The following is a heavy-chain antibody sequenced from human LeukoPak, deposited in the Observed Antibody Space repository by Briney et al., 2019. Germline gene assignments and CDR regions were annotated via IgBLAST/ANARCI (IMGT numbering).Heavy chain of an antibody. CDR1: GGSISSYY. CDR3: ARVEVAAAGFWDY. CDR2: IYYSGST. J-gene: IGHJ4*02. Sequence: PSETLSLTCTVSGGSISSYYWSWIRQPPGKGLEWIGYIYYSGSTNYNPSLKSRVTISVDTSKNQFSLKLSSVTAADTAVYYCARVEVAAAGFWDYWGQGTLVTVSS. D-gene: IGHD6-13*01. V-gene: IGHV4-59*01.